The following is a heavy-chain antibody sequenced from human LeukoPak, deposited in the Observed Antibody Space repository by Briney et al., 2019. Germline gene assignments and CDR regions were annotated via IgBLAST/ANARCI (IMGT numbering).Heavy chain of an antibody. D-gene: IGHD2-21*01. J-gene: IGHJ3*01. V-gene: IGHV5-51*01. CDR1: GYTFRSYW. CDR3: ARTYCGGECYLSGPQRAFAL. CDR2: IYPGDSDT. Sequence: GESLKLSCKGSGYTFRSYWIGWVRQMPGKGLEWMGIIYPGDSDTRYSPSFQGQVTISVDKSISTAYLQWSSLKASDTAIYYCARTYCGGECYLSGPQRAFALWGEGTLVTVSS.